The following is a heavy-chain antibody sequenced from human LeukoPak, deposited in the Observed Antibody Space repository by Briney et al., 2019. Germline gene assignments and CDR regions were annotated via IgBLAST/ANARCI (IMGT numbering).Heavy chain of an antibody. V-gene: IGHV3-69-1*01. CDR2: IYSGNTI. J-gene: IGHJ6*03. CDR3: AREGLGVYYMDV. Sequence: GGSLRLSCAASGFTFDDYTIHWVRQAPGKGLEWVSVIYSGNTIKYADSVKGRFTISRDNAKNSLYLQMNSLRAEDTAVYYCAREGLGVYYMDVWGKGTTVTISS. CDR1: GFTFDDYT. D-gene: IGHD3-16*01.